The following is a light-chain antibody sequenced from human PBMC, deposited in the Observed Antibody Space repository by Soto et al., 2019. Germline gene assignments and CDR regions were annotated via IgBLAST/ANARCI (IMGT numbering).Light chain of an antibody. CDR1: QSVSSN. J-gene: IGKJ1*01. Sequence: EIVMTQSPVTLSVSPGERVTLSCRASQSVSSNLGWYQQKPGQAPRLLIYGASTRATGIPARFSGSGSGTEFTLTISSLQSEDFAVYYCQQYNNWPGWAFGQGTKVEIK. CDR2: GAS. CDR3: QQYNNWPGWA. V-gene: IGKV3-15*01.